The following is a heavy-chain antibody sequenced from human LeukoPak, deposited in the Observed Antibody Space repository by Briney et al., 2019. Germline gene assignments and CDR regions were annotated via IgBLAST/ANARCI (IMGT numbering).Heavy chain of an antibody. Sequence: GGSLRLSCAASGFTSSDYYMSWIRQAPGKGLEWVSYISSSGSTIYYADSVKGRFTISRDNAKNSLYLQMNSLRAEDTAVYYCARVHIDYYYYYMDVWGKGTTVTVSS. CDR1: GFTSSDYY. J-gene: IGHJ6*03. CDR2: ISSSGSTI. V-gene: IGHV3-11*01. CDR3: ARVHIDYYYYYMDV.